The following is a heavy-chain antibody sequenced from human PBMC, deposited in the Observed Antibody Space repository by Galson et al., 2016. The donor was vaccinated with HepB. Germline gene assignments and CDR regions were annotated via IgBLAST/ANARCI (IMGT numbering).Heavy chain of an antibody. J-gene: IGHJ4*02. V-gene: IGHV7-4-1*02. CDR1: GYTFTSYV. CDR2: INTNTGNP. D-gene: IGHD3-10*01. Sequence: VKVSCKASGYTFTSYVMNWVRQAPGQGLEWMGRINTNTGNPTYAQGFTGRFVSSLDTSVSKAYLQISSLKAEDTAVYYCARSDLSDYYGSGSVDFDYWGQGTLVTVSS. CDR3: ARSDLSDYYGSGSVDFDY.